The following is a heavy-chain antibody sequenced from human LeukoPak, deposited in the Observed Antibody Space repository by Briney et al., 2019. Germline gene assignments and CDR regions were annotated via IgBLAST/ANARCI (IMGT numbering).Heavy chain of an antibody. J-gene: IGHJ4*02. Sequence: PGGSLRLSCAASGFPFSDYWMDWVRQAPGKRMEWVANIKEDGSKKSYADSVKGRFTISRDNAKSSLYLQMNSLRADDTAVYYCSRSLDYWGQGALVTVSS. CDR3: SRSLDY. V-gene: IGHV3-7*01. CDR2: IKEDGSKK. CDR1: GFPFSDYW.